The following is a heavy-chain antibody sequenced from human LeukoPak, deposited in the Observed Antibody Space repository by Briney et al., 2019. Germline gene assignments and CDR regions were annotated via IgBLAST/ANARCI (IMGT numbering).Heavy chain of an antibody. J-gene: IGHJ4*02. Sequence: SETLSLTCTVSGDSISSDSHYWGWIRQPPGKGLDWIGSIYYSGTTYYNPSLKSRVTMSVDTSKNQFSLRLSSVTAADTAVYYCARHSFYSDSSGYCYCSDCWGQGTLVTVSS. CDR1: GDSISSDSHY. V-gene: IGHV4-39*01. D-gene: IGHD3-22*01. CDR2: IYYSGTT. CDR3: ARHSFYSDSSGYCYCSDC.